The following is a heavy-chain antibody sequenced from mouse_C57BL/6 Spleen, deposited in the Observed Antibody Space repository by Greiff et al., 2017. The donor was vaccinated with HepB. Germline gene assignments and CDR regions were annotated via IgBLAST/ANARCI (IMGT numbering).Heavy chain of an antibody. CDR1: GYTFTSYW. CDR2: IDPSDSYT. CDR3: ARKGLGFYAMDY. D-gene: IGHD3-3*01. Sequence: QVQLQQPGAELVMPGASVKLSCKASGYTFTSYWMHWVKQRPGQGLEWIGEIDPSDSYTNYNQKFKGKSTLTVDKSYSTAYMQLSSLTSDDSAVYYCARKGLGFYAMDYWGQGTSVTVSS. V-gene: IGHV1-69*01. J-gene: IGHJ4*01.